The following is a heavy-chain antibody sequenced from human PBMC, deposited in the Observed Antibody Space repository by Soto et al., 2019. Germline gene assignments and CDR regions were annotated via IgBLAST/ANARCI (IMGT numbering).Heavy chain of an antibody. J-gene: IGHJ5*02. D-gene: IGHD3-22*01. CDR2: INHSGST. V-gene: IGHV4-34*01. Sequence: GKGMEWIGEINHSGSTNYNPSLKSRVTISVDTSKNQFSLKLSSVTAADTAVYYCARDFILIVEEIITSRVGWFARRCHGTPLPVSS. CDR3: ARDFILIVEEIITSRVGWFAR.